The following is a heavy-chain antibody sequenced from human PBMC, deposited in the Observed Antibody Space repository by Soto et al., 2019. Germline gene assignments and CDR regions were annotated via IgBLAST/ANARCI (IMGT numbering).Heavy chain of an antibody. CDR2: ISGSGGST. V-gene: IGHV3-23*01. J-gene: IGHJ4*02. D-gene: IGHD3-22*01. Sequence: GGSLRLSCAASGFTFSSYAMSWVRQAPGKGLEWVSAISGSGGSTYYADSVKGRFTISRDNSKNTLYLQMNSLRAEDTAVYYCAKALRNYYDSSGYYYDYWGQGTLVTVS. CDR1: GFTFSSYA. CDR3: AKALRNYYDSSGYYYDY.